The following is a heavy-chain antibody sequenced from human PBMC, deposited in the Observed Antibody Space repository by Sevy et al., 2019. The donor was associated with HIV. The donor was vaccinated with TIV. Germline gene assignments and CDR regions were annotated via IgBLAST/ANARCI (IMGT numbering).Heavy chain of an antibody. Sequence: GGSLRLSCTVSGFTFGDYTLSWVRQAPGKGLEWVAFIRGKPYGGTTEYAASVKGRFTISRDDSKSNAYLQMNSLKTEDTAVYYCTRVEGAADWGMDVWGQGTTVTVSS. J-gene: IGHJ6*02. CDR2: IRGKPYGGTT. D-gene: IGHD1-26*01. CDR1: GFTFGDYT. V-gene: IGHV3-49*04. CDR3: TRVEGAADWGMDV.